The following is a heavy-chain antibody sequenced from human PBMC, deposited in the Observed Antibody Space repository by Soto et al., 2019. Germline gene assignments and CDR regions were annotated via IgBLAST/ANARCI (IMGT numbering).Heavy chain of an antibody. CDR3: ARAFYSSARAFEI. V-gene: IGHV1-2*02. CDR1: RYTFTDYY. Sequence: QVQLVQSGAEVRKPGASVKVSCKASRYTFTDYYIHWVRQAPGQGLEWMGWINPDSGGTNSAQKFQGRVTMTRDTSISTAYMELSILRSDGTAVYYYARAFYSSARAFEIWGQGTMVTVSS. J-gene: IGHJ3*02. CDR2: INPDSGGT. D-gene: IGHD6-19*01.